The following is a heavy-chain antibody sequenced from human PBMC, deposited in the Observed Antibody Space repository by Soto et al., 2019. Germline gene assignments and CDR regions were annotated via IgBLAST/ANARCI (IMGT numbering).Heavy chain of an antibody. CDR1: GFRFSSFN. V-gene: IGHV3-30*18. D-gene: IGHD3-10*01. J-gene: IGHJ4*02. CDR3: AKESLDYYDLGRFYVPAFDY. CDR2: ISHDGSDI. Sequence: QVQLVESGGGVVHPGRSLRLSCVTSGFRFSSFNMDWLRQTPGKGLEWVAAISHDGSDISYRDSVKGRFTISRDKSKNTLYLHMDSLRPDDAGVYYCAKESLDYYDLGRFYVPAFDYWGQGTPVSVSS.